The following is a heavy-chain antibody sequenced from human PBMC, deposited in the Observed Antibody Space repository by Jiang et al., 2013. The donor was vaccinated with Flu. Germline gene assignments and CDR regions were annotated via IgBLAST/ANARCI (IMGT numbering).Heavy chain of an antibody. D-gene: IGHD2-21*02. J-gene: IGHJ4*02. CDR3: ATASVHCGGDCPFDY. Sequence: PGLVKPSETLSLTCTVSGGSISSSSYYWGWIRQPPGKGLEWIGSIYYSGSTYYNPSLKSRVTISVDTSKNQFSLKLSSVTAADTAVYYCATASVHCGGDCPFDYWGQGTLVTVSS. V-gene: IGHV4-39*01. CDR1: GGSISSSSYY. CDR2: IYYSGST.